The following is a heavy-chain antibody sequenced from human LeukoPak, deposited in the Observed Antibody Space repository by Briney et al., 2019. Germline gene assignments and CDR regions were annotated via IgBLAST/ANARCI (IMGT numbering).Heavy chain of an antibody. CDR3: ATDRGTTGTTTWFDY. CDR2: FDPEDGET. D-gene: IGHD1-1*01. V-gene: IGHV1-24*01. Sequence: ASVQVSCKVSGYTLTELSMHWVRQAPGKGLEWMGGFDPEDGETIYAQKFQGRVTMTEDTSTDTAYMELSSLRSEDTAVYYCATDRGTTGTTTWFDYWGQGTLVTVSS. J-gene: IGHJ4*02. CDR1: GYTLTELS.